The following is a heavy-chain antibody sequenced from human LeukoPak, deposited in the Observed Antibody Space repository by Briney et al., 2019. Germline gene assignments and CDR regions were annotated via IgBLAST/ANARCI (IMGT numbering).Heavy chain of an antibody. CDR1: VGSISSSSYY. V-gene: IGHV4-39*07. J-gene: IGHJ3*02. CDR2: IYFSGST. Sequence: SETLSLTSTVSVGSISSSSYYWGWIRQPPGKGLEWIGSIYFSGSTYYNPSLKSRVTISVDTSKNQFSLKVNSVTAADTAVYYCARVTRNEWIQLWPDAFDIWGQGTMVTVSS. D-gene: IGHD5-18*01. CDR3: ARVTRNEWIQLWPDAFDI.